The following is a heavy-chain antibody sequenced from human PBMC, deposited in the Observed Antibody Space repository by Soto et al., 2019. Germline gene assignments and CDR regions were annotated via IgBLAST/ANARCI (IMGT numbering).Heavy chain of an antibody. J-gene: IGHJ2*01. CDR2: ISSVSSYI. CDR3: ARDAGYSSGPPEYFDF. V-gene: IGHV3-21*01. Sequence: VQLVESGGGPVKPGVSLRLSCTASGFTFTSYAMNWVRQAPGKGLEWVSSISSVSSYIYYADSVKGRFTISRDNGKNSVYLKLNSRRAEDTVMFYGARDAGYSSGPPEYFDFWGRGPLVPVS. CDR1: GFTFTSYA. D-gene: IGHD6-19*01.